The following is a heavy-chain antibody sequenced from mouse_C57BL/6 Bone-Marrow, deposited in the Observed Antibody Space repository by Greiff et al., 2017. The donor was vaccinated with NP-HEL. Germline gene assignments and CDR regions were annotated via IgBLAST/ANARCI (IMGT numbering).Heavy chain of an antibody. J-gene: IGHJ3*01. Sequence: QVQLQQSGAELVKPGASVKLSCKASGYTFTSYWMHWVKQRPGQGLEWIGMIHPNSGSTNYNEKFKSKATLTVDKSSSQAYMQLSSLTSEDSAVYYCAREGARRAWFAYWGQGTLVTVSA. CDR1: GYTFTSYW. D-gene: IGHD3-1*01. CDR3: AREGARRAWFAY. V-gene: IGHV1-64*01. CDR2: IHPNSGST.